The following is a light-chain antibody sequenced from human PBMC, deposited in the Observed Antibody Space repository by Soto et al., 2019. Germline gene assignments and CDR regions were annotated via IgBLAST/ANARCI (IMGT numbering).Light chain of an antibody. J-gene: IGKJ1*01. Sequence: EIVLTQSPGTLSLSPGERATLSCRASQSVDSSFLGWYQQKPGQSPRLLIYGASSRASGIPDRFSGSGSGTDFTLSINGLDPEDVAVYYCQQYGTVPWTFGQGTKVEIK. V-gene: IGKV3-20*01. CDR2: GAS. CDR3: QQYGTVPWT. CDR1: QSVDSSF.